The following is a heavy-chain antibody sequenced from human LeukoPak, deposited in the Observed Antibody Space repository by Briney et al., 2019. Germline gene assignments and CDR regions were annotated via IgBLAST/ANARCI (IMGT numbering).Heavy chain of an antibody. CDR1: GSTYRSSA. D-gene: IGHD3-10*01. Sequence: GGSLRLSCVASGSTYRSSAMSWVRQAPGKGPEWVSAISGNGMNTYYADSVKGRFTTSRDNSKDMLYLQMNNLRAEDTAVYYCAKVEATYGSGSYYPWVYWGQGTLVTVSS. CDR2: ISGNGMNT. V-gene: IGHV3-23*01. CDR3: AKVEATYGSGSYYPWVY. J-gene: IGHJ4*02.